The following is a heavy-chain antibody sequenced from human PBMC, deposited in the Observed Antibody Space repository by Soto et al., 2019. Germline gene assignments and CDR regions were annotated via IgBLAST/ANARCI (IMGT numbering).Heavy chain of an antibody. CDR1: RYTFTGYY. CDR3: ARARCYRDKGWFDP. Sequence: ASVKVSCKASRYTFTGYYMHWVRQAPGQGLEWMGWISPNSGGTNYEQKFQGRVTMTRDTSISTAYMELSRLRSDDTAVDYCARARCYRDKGWFDPWGQGTRVTVSS. CDR2: ISPNSGGT. V-gene: IGHV1-2*02. D-gene: IGHD2-15*01. J-gene: IGHJ5*02.